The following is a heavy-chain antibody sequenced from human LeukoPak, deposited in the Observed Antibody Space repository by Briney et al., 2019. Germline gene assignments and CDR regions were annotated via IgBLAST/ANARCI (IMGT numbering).Heavy chain of an antibody. CDR2: IYNSGST. D-gene: IGHD3-10*01. V-gene: IGHV4-59*12. CDR1: GDSFSYFY. CDR3: ARAPYYYGSGSYSSNWFDP. J-gene: IGHJ5*02. Sequence: SETLSLTCTVSGDSFSYFYWSWIRQPPGKGLEWIGYIYNSGSTNYNPSLKSRVTISVDTSKNQFSLKLSSVTAADTAVYYCARAPYYYGSGSYSSNWFDPWGQGTLVTVSS.